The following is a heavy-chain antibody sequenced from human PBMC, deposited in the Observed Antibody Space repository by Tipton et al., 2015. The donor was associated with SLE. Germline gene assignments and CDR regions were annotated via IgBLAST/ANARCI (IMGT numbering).Heavy chain of an antibody. V-gene: IGHV4-31*03. CDR2: VFSSVTT. CDR3: ARYFYASSGDCLFDL. J-gene: IGHJ4*02. Sequence: TLSLTCTVSSGSVSSGAYYWSWIRQHPGKGLEWIGYVFSSVTTYYNPSLQGRLSMSLDTSKNQLSLQLSAVTSADTAVYYCARYFYASSGDCLFDLWGQGTLVTVSS. D-gene: IGHD3-22*01. CDR1: SGSVSSGAYY.